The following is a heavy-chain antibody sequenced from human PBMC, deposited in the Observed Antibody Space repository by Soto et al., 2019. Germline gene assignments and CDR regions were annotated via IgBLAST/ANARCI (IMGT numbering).Heavy chain of an antibody. CDR1: GGSINNYY. J-gene: IGHJ5*02. Sequence: PSETLSLTCTVYGGSINNYYWTWIRQPPGKGLEWIGYIYYNGDTNYNPSLQSRVTMSVDTSKNQFSLKVRSVTAADTAVYFCARGGWSVGPCGQGTLSSVHS. CDR2: IYYNGDT. V-gene: IGHV4-59*01. D-gene: IGHD6-19*01. CDR3: ARGGWSVGP.